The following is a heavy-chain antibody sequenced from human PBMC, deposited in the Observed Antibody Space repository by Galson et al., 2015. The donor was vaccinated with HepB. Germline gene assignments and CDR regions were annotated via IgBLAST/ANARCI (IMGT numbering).Heavy chain of an antibody. J-gene: IGHJ6*02. D-gene: IGHD3-9*01. CDR1: GFTFSSYS. V-gene: IGHV3-21*01. Sequence: SLRLSCAASGFTFSSYSMNWVRQAPGKGLEWVSSISSSSSYIYYADSVKGRFTISRDNAKNSLYLQMNSLRAEDTAVYYCARYYQDEVLRYFDWSNYYYYGMDVWGQGTTVTVSS. CDR2: ISSSSSYI. CDR3: ARYYQDEVLRYFDWSNYYYYGMDV.